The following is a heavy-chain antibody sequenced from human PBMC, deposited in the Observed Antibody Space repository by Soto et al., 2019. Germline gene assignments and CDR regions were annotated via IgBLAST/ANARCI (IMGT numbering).Heavy chain of an antibody. V-gene: IGHV3-33*01. J-gene: IGHJ4*02. CDR1: GFTFSNYG. CDR2: IWYDGSNK. D-gene: IGHD3-10*01. CDR3: ASALETGVY. Sequence: QVQLVESGGGVVQPGRSLRLSCVASGFTFSNYGMHWVRQAPGKGPEWVAVIWYDGSNKDYADSVKGRFTISRDNSRNILYLQMNSLRAEDTAVYYCASALETGVYWGQGTLVTVSS.